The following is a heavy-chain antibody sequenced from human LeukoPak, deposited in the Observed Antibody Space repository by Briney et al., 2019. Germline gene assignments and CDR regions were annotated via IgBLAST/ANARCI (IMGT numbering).Heavy chain of an antibody. CDR1: GLTFSSYG. J-gene: IGHJ4*02. D-gene: IGHD6-19*01. V-gene: IGHV3-30*02. CDR2: IRFDGSNK. CDR3: AKDSAIGVARKVFDY. Sequence: GGSLRLSCAASGLTFSSYGMHWVRQAPGKGLEWVALIRFDGSNKYYTDSLKGRFTISRDNSKNTLSLQLSSLRAEDTAVYYCAKDSAIGVARKVFDYWGQGTLVTVSS.